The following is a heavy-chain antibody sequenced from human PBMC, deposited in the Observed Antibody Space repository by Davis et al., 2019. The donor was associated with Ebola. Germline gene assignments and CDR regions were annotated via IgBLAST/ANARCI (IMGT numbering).Heavy chain of an antibody. CDR3: ARDRYSDGRGHFFEQSH. D-gene: IGHD3-22*01. Sequence: SVKVSCKASEGTFSNHAITWVRQAPGQGLDWMGGIIPVFGIPKYAQKFQGRVTITADESTSTAFMELSSLRSEDTAVYYCARDRYSDGRGHFFEQSHWGQGTLVTVSS. J-gene: IGHJ4*02. CDR2: IIPVFGIP. CDR1: EGTFSNHA. V-gene: IGHV1-69*13.